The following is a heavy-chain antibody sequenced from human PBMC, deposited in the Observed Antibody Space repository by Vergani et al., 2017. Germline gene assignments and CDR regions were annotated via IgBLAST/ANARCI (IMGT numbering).Heavy chain of an antibody. D-gene: IGHD2-21*01. CDR2: IIPIFGTA. J-gene: IGHJ6*03. CDR1: GGTFSSYA. Sequence: QVQLVQSGAEVKKPGSSVKVSCKASGGTFSSYAISWVRQAPGQGLEWMGGIIPIFGTANYAQKFQGRVTITAEESTSTAYWALSRLRSEHTAVYYCAGVSKLLKYYYYMDGWGKGSTVTVYS. V-gene: IGHV1-69*01. CDR3: AGVSKLLKYYYYMDG.